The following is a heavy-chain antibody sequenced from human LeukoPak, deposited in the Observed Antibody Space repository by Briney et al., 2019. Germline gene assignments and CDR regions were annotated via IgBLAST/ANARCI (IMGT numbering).Heavy chain of an antibody. J-gene: IGHJ4*02. V-gene: IGHV4-39*01. CDR2: IYYSGST. Sequence: SETLSLTCTVSGGSISSSSYYWGWIRQPPGKGLEWIGSIYYSGSTYYNPSLKSRVTISVDTSKNQFSLKLSSVTAADTAVYYCARTRYYYNSRNYGAPYYFDYWGQGTLVTVSS. CDR1: GGSISSSSYY. CDR3: ARTRYYYNSRNYGAPYYFDY. D-gene: IGHD3-10*01.